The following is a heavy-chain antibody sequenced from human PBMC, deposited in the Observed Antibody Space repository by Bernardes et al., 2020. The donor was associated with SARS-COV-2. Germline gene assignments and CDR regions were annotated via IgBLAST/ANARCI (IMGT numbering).Heavy chain of an antibody. CDR3: AGDDYGALGDY. CDR2: IYYSGST. D-gene: IGHD4-17*01. V-gene: IGHV4-59*01. Sequence: SEPLSLTCTVSGGSISSYYWSWIRQPPGKGLEWIGYIYYSGSTNYNPSLKSRVTISVDTSKNQFSLKLSSVTAADTAVYYCAGDDYGALGDYWGQGTLVTVSS. CDR1: GGSISSYY. J-gene: IGHJ4*02.